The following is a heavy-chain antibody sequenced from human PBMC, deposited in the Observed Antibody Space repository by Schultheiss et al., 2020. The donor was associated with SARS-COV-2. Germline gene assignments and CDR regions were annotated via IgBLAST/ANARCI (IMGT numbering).Heavy chain of an antibody. CDR3: ARAGTTFPRAEYYYYGMDV. Sequence: GGSLRLSCAASGFTFGTYNMHWVRQAPGKGLEWVSAISGSGGSTYYADSVKGRFTISRDNAKNSLYLQMNSLRAEDTAVYYCARAGTTFPRAEYYYYGMDVWGQGTTVTVSS. CDR2: ISGSGGST. D-gene: IGHD1-7*01. CDR1: GFTFGTYN. J-gene: IGHJ6*02. V-gene: IGHV3-21*01.